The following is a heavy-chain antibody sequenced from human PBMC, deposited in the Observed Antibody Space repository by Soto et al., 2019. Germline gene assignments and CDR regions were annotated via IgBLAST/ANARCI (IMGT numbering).Heavy chain of an antibody. CDR3: AGNLYYDFWSGLLFDY. Sequence: GGSLRLSCAASGFTVSSNYMSWVRQAPGKGLEWVSVIYSGGSTYYADSVKGRFTISRDNSKNTLYLQMNSLRAEDTAVYYCAGNLYYDFWSGLLFDYWGQGTLVTVSS. CDR2: IYSGGST. D-gene: IGHD3-3*01. V-gene: IGHV3-53*01. J-gene: IGHJ4*02. CDR1: GFTVSSNY.